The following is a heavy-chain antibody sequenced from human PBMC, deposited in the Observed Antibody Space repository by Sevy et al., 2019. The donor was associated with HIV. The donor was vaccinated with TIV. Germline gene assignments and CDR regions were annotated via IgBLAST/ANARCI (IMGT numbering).Heavy chain of an antibody. Sequence: GGSLRLSCAASGFTFSSYAMSWVRQAPGKGLEWVSAISGSGGSTYYADSVKGRFTISRDNSKNTLYLQMNSLRAEDTAVYYCAKDTVGSRVRGVIPYYFDYWGQRTLVTVSS. D-gene: IGHD3-10*01. CDR3: AKDTVGSRVRGVIPYYFDY. V-gene: IGHV3-23*01. CDR1: GFTFSSYA. CDR2: ISGSGGST. J-gene: IGHJ4*02.